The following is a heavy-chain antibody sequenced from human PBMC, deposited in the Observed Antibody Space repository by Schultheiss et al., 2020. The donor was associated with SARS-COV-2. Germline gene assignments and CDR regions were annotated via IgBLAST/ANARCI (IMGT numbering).Heavy chain of an antibody. CDR1: GFTFSDYY. CDR2: ISSSSSTI. Sequence: GESLKISCAASGFTFSDYYMNWVRQAPGKGLEWVSYISSSSSTIYYADSVKGRFTISRDNAKNSLYLQMNSLRAEDTAVYYCARGWLAPHYYYGMDVWGQGTTVTVSS. D-gene: IGHD3-9*01. CDR3: ARGWLAPHYYYGMDV. V-gene: IGHV3-11*01. J-gene: IGHJ6*02.